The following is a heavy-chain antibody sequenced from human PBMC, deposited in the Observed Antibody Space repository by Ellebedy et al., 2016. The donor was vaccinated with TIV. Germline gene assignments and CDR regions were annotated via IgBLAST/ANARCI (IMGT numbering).Heavy chain of an antibody. V-gene: IGHV1-24*01. J-gene: IGHJ5*02. Sequence: ASVKVSXKVSRYTLTELSMHWVRQAPGKGLEWMGGFDPEDGETIYAQKFQGRVTMTRNTSISTAYMELSSLRSEDTAVYYCANGKLGDWFDPWGQGTLVTVSS. CDR1: RYTLTELS. CDR3: ANGKLGDWFDP. D-gene: IGHD1-26*01. CDR2: FDPEDGET.